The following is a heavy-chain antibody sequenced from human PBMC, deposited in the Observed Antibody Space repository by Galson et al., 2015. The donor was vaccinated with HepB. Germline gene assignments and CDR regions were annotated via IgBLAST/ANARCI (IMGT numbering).Heavy chain of an antibody. CDR3: ARDPNSSGWPKPYYFDY. D-gene: IGHD6-19*01. CDR1: GFTFSSYS. J-gene: IGHJ4*02. V-gene: IGHV3-48*02. Sequence: SLRLSCAASGFTFSSYSMNWVRQAPGKGLEWVSYISSSSSTLNYADSVKGRFTISRDNAKNSLYLQMNSLRDEDTAVYYCARDPNSSGWPKPYYFDYWGQGTLVTVSS. CDR2: ISSSSSTL.